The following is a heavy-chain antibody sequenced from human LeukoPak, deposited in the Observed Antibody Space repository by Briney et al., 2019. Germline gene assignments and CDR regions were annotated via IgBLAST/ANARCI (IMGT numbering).Heavy chain of an antibody. CDR2: VFYSGST. Sequence: SETLSLTCTVSGGSISNSSYYWGWIRQPPGQGLEWIGNVFYSGSTYYNPSLKSRVTIYVDKSKNHFSLKLSSVTAADTALYYCARLNTNAYPYFFDYWGQGTVVTVSS. V-gene: IGHV4-39*02. D-gene: IGHD2-8*01. J-gene: IGHJ4*02. CDR3: ARLNTNAYPYFFDY. CDR1: GGSISNSSYY.